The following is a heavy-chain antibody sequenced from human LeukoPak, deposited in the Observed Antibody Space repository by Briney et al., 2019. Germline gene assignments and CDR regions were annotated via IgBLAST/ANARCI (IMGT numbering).Heavy chain of an antibody. Sequence: GGSLRLSCAASGFTFDDYAMHWVRQAPGKGLEWVSGISWNSGSIGYADSVKGRFTISRDNAKNSLYLQKNSLRAEDTAVYYCARDVDPSSGIALDYWGQGTLVTVSS. CDR2: ISWNSGSI. CDR3: ARDVDPSSGIALDY. J-gene: IGHJ4*02. D-gene: IGHD3-22*01. CDR1: GFTFDDYA. V-gene: IGHV3-9*01.